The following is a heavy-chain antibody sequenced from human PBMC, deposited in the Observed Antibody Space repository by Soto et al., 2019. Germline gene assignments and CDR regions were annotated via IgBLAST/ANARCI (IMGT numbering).Heavy chain of an antibody. V-gene: IGHV3-23*01. J-gene: IGHJ6*02. CDR3: ASGLRGYYYYGMDV. CDR2: ITGSGGGA. CDR1: GFTFSNYA. Sequence: EVQLLESGGGLVQPGGSLRLSCGASGFTFSNYAMTWVRQAPGKGLEWVSAITGSGGGAYYADSVRGRFTISRDNSKNTLYLQMNSLRAEDTAVYCCASGLRGYYYYGMDVWGQGTTVTVSS. D-gene: IGHD5-12*01.